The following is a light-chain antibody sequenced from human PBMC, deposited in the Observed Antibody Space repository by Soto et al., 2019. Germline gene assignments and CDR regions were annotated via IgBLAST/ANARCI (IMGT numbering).Light chain of an antibody. CDR2: TXS. CDR1: ESVLGSDDGNSD. CDR3: MQRIDVPRT. Sequence: IVMTQTLLSLLVTPGEPASVTXRPSESVLGSDDGNSDLACXLQKXGXPPQXXXYTXSYRASGVPDRLSGSGSGTDFTLKISRVDAEDVGVYYCMQRIDVPRTFGGGTKVDIK. J-gene: IGKJ4*02. V-gene: IGKV2-40*01.